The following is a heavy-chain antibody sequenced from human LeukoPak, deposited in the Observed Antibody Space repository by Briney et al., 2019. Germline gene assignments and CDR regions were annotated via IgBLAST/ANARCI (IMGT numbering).Heavy chain of an antibody. Sequence: HPGGSLRLSCAASGITFSSYAMSWVRQAPGKGLEWVSAISGSGGSTYYADSVKGRFTISRDNAKNSLYLQMNSLRAEDTAVYYCAEMSAPANFDYWGQGTLVTVSS. V-gene: IGHV3-23*01. D-gene: IGHD5-24*01. CDR2: ISGSGGST. CDR1: GITFSSYA. CDR3: AEMSAPANFDY. J-gene: IGHJ4*02.